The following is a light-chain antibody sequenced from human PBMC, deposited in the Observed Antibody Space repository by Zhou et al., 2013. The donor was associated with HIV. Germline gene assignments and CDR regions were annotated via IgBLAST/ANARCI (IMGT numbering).Light chain of an antibody. V-gene: IGKV3-20*01. CDR1: QSVTFDY. J-gene: IGKJ4*01. CDR2: GAS. Sequence: EIVLTQSPGTLSLSPGERATLSCRATQSVTFDYIAWYQQKPGQAPRLLIYGASTRATGIPDRFSGSGSGTDFTLTISRLEPEDFAVYYCQQHGRTFGGGTTVDIK. CDR3: QQHGRT.